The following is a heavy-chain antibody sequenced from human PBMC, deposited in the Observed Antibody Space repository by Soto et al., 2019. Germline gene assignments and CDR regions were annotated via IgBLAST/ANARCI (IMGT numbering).Heavy chain of an antibody. CDR2: ISYDGSNK. Sequence: GGSLRLSCAASGFTFSSYGMHWVRQAPGKGLEWVAVISYDGSNKYYADSVKGRYTISRDNSKNTLYLQMNSLRAEDTAVYYCAKDSWLHLVELSFGPQVPYYYYYYMDVWGKGTTVTVSS. J-gene: IGHJ6*03. CDR1: GFTFSSYG. D-gene: IGHD3-16*02. CDR3: AKDSWLHLVELSFGPQVPYYYYYYMDV. V-gene: IGHV3-30*18.